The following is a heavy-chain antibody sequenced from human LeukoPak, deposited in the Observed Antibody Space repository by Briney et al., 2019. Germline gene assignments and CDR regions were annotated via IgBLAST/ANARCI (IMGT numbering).Heavy chain of an antibody. CDR1: GYTFSSYD. D-gene: IGHD3-22*01. CDR2: ISAYNGNT. V-gene: IGHV1-18*01. Sequence: ASVKVSCKASGYTFSSYDISWVRQAPGQGLEWMGWISAYNGNTSYAQKVQDRVTMTTDTSTSTAYMEVRSLRSDDTAVYYCARHVTYYSDSSGHDLADYWGQGTLVTVSS. CDR3: ARHVTYYSDSSGHDLADY. J-gene: IGHJ4*02.